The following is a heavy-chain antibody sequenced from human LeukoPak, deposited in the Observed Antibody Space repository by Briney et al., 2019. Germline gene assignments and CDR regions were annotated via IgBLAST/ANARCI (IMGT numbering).Heavy chain of an antibody. J-gene: IGHJ6*03. CDR1: GYTFTSYA. CDR2: INAGNGNT. Sequence: ASVKVSCKASGYTFTSYAMHWVRQAPGQRLEWMGWINAGNGNTKYSQKFQGRVTITRDTSASTAYMELSSLRSEDTAVYYCARNEGIWSGSPIDYYYYYMDVWGKGTTVTVSS. D-gene: IGHD3-3*01. V-gene: IGHV1-3*01. CDR3: ARNEGIWSGSPIDYYYYYMDV.